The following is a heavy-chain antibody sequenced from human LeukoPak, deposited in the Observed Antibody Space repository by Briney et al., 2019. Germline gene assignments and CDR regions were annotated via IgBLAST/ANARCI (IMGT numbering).Heavy chain of an antibody. J-gene: IGHJ5*02. CDR3: ARQFDP. CDR2: IYSSGST. CDR1: GASFSNYY. V-gene: IGHV4-59*08. Sequence: KSSETLSLTCTVSGASFSNYYWSWIRQPPGKGLEWIGHIYSSGSTNYNPSLKSRLTISLDTSKNQFSLKLSSVTAADTAVYYCARQFDPWGQGILDTVSS.